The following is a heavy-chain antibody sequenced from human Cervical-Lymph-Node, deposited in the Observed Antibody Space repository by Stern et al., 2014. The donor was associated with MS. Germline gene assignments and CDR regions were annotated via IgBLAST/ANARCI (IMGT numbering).Heavy chain of an antibody. Sequence: QVQLGESGAAVKKPGASVNVSCKASGYTFTSYGISWVRQAPGQGLEWMVWIRTYNCNTNYAQKLQGRVTMTTDTSTSTAYMELRSLRADDTAVYYCARGLLGSENAFDIWGQGTMVTVSS. CDR1: GYTFTSYG. CDR3: ARGLLGSENAFDI. D-gene: IGHD2-15*01. CDR2: IRTYNCNT. V-gene: IGHV1-18*01. J-gene: IGHJ3*02.